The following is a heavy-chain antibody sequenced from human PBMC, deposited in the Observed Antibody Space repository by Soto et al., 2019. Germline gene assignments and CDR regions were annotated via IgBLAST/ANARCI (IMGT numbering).Heavy chain of an antibody. CDR1: GGSFSGYY. D-gene: IGHD3-3*01. Sequence: TSETLSLTCAVYGGSFSGYYWSWIRQPPGKGLEWIGEINHSGSTNYNPSLKSRVTISVDTSKNQFSLKLSSVTAADTAVYYCARGVPKAYYDFWSGYFPFADWFDPWGQGTLVTVSS. CDR3: ARGVPKAYYDFWSGYFPFADWFDP. CDR2: INHSGST. J-gene: IGHJ5*02. V-gene: IGHV4-34*01.